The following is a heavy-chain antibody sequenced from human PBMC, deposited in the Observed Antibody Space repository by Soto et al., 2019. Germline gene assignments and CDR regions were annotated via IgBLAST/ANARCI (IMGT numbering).Heavy chain of an antibody. V-gene: IGHV3-23*01. CDR2: ISGSGGST. CDR1: GFTFGPFW. D-gene: IGHD6-19*01. J-gene: IGHJ4*02. Sequence: GGSLRLSCAASGFTFGPFWMHWVRQAPGKGLEWVSAISGSGGSTYYADSVKGRFTISRDNSKNTLYLQMNSLRAEDTAVYYCARRSSGWYFDYWGQGTLVIVSS. CDR3: ARRSSGWYFDY.